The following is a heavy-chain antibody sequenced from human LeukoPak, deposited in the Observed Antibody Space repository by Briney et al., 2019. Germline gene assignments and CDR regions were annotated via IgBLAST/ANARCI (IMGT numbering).Heavy chain of an antibody. CDR3: ARDYKGGLWQNNWFDP. J-gene: IGHJ5*02. CDR2: IYYSGST. Sequence: SEALSLPCTVSGGSISCYYWSWIRPPPGKGLEWIGYIYYSGSTNYNPSLKSRVTLSVDTSKNQFSLKLSSVTAADTAVYYCARDYKGGLWQNNWFDPWGQGTLVTVSS. CDR1: GGSISCYY. V-gene: IGHV4-59*01. D-gene: IGHD5-18*01.